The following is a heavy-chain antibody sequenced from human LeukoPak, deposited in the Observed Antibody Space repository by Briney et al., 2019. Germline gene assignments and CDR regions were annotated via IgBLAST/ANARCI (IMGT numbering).Heavy chain of an antibody. CDR1: GGSISSGDYY. D-gene: IGHD3-9*01. J-gene: IGHJ5*02. CDR3: ARLYYDILTGSPNWFDP. CDR2: IYYSGST. V-gene: IGHV4-30-4*01. Sequence: PSETLSLTCTVSGGSISSGDYYWSWIRQPPGKGLEWIGYIYYSGSTYYNPPLKSRVTISVDTSKNQFSLKLSSVTAADTAVYYCARLYYDILTGSPNWFDPWGQGTLVTVSS.